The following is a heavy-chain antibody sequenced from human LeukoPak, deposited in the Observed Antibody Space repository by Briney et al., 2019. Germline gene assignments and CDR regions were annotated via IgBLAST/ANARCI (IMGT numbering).Heavy chain of an antibody. CDR1: GFTFSSYW. Sequence: GGSLRLSCAASGFTFSSYWMSWVRQAPGKGLEWVAKINQDGGEKYYVDSVKGRFTISRDNAKNSLDLQMNSLRAEDTAVYYCARGMRGLRYYFDYWGQGTLVTVSS. D-gene: IGHD2-21*02. V-gene: IGHV3-7*01. CDR3: ARGMRGLRYYFDY. CDR2: INQDGGEK. J-gene: IGHJ4*02.